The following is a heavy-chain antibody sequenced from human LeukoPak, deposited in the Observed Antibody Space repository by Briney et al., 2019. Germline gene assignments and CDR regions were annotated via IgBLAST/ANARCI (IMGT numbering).Heavy chain of an antibody. V-gene: IGHV3-21*01. D-gene: IGHD5/OR15-5a*01. CDR2: ISSSTSYI. CDR3: AKDLSVAYGMDV. J-gene: IGHJ6*02. CDR1: GFTFSSYS. Sequence: GGSLRLSCAASGFTFSSYSMNWVRQAPGKGLEWVSSISSSTSYIHYADSVKGRFTISRDNSKNTLYLQMNSLRAEDTAVYYCAKDLSVAYGMDVWGQGTTVTVSS.